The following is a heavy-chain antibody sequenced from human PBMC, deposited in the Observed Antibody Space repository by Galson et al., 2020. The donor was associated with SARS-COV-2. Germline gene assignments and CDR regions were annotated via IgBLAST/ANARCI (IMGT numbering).Heavy chain of an antibody. CDR2: FDPEDGET. J-gene: IGHJ6*02. CDR1: GYTLTELS. Sequence: ASVKVSCKVSGYTLTELSMHWVRQAPGKGLEWTGGFDPEDGETIYAQKFQGRVTMTEDTSTDTAYMELSSLRSEDTAVYYCATSPAVTTVGLPPFRTQTANYYCYGMDVWGQGTTVTVSS. V-gene: IGHV1-24*01. CDR3: ATSPAVTTVGLPPFRTQTANYYCYGMDV. D-gene: IGHD4-17*01.